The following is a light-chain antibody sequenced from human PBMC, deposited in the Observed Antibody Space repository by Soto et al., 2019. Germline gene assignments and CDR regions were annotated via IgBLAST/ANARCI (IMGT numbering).Light chain of an antibody. Sequence: QSALTQPASVSGSPGQSITISCTGTSSDVGGYNSVSWFQQHPSKAPKLIIYEVSHRPSGVSFRFSGSKSGNTASLTISGLQAEDEADYYCNSYRHSTTLVFGTGTKLTVL. V-gene: IGLV2-14*01. CDR2: EVS. J-gene: IGLJ1*01. CDR1: SSDVGGYNS. CDR3: NSYRHSTTLV.